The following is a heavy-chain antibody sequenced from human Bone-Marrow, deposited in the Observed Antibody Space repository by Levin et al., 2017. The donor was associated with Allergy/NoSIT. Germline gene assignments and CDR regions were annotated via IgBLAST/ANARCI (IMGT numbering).Heavy chain of an antibody. J-gene: IGHJ5*02. CDR1: GYTFNTYG. CDR3: ARDSWDYGSGTHWFDP. D-gene: IGHD3-10*01. CDR2: ISGYNGNI. V-gene: IGHV1-18*01. Sequence: ASVKVSCKASGYTFNTYGINWVRQAPGQGLEWMGWISGYNGNIKYAQSLQDRVTLTRDTSTSTAYMELRSLRSDDTAVYYCARDSWDYGSGTHWFDPWGQGTLVTVSS.